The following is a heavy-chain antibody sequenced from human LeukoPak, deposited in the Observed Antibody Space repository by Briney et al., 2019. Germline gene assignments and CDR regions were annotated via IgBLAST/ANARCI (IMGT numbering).Heavy chain of an antibody. V-gene: IGHV1-2*02. D-gene: IGHD2-21*01. CDR2: INPNSGAT. J-gene: IGHJ4*02. CDR3: AREIEEY. CDR1: GYTFTGYY. Sequence: GASVKVSCKTSGYTFTGYYMHWVRQAPGQGLEWMGWINPNSGATNYAQKFQGRVTMARDTSISTVFMELNRLTSDDTAVYYCAREIEEYWGQGTLVTVSS.